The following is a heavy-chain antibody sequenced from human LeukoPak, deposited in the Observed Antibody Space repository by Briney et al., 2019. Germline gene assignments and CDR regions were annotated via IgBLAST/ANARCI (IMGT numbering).Heavy chain of an antibody. Sequence: SETLSLTCTVSGGSISSSNYYWGWVRQPPGKGLEWIGSIYYSGSTSYNPSLKSRVTISVDTSKNQFSLKLSSVTAADTAVYHCARNFSSGWFDYWGQGTLVTVSS. V-gene: IGHV4-39*07. CDR2: IYYSGST. D-gene: IGHD6-19*01. J-gene: IGHJ4*02. CDR1: GGSISSSNYY. CDR3: ARNFSSGWFDY.